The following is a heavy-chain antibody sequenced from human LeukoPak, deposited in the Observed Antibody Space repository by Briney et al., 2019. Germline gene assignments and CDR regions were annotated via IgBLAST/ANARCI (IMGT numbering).Heavy chain of an antibody. J-gene: IGHJ5*02. V-gene: IGHV1-46*01. D-gene: IGHD3-16*01. Sequence: ASVKVSCKASGGTFTSYAISWVRQAPGHGLEWMGIINPSGGSTSYAQKFQGRVTMTRDTSTSTVYMELSSLRSEDTAVYYCARDWGNRNWFDPWGQGTLVTVSS. CDR2: INPSGGST. CDR3: ARDWGNRNWFDP. CDR1: GGTFTSYA.